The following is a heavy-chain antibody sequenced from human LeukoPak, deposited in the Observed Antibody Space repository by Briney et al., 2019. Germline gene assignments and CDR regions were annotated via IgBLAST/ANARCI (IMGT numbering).Heavy chain of an antibody. D-gene: IGHD2-15*01. V-gene: IGHV3-21*01. J-gene: IGHJ6*02. Sequence: GGSLRLSCAASGFTFSSYSMNWVRQAPGRGLEWVSSVSSTSSYMYYADSVKGRLTISRDNPKNSLYLQMTSLRAEDTAVYYCARGGGPYGMDVWGQGTTVTVSS. CDR1: GFTFSSYS. CDR3: ARGGGPYGMDV. CDR2: VSSTSSYM.